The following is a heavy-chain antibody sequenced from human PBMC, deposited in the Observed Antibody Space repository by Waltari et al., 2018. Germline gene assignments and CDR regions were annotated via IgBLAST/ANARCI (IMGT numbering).Heavy chain of an antibody. V-gene: IGHV4-61*02. CDR3: ARELGN. CDR2: IYPSGST. CDR1: GASISSSNY. J-gene: IGHJ4*02. Sequence: QVQLQESGPGLVKPSQTLSLTCAVSGASISSSNYWTWIRQPAGKGLEWIGLIYPSGSTNYKPSLKSQVTISVDASKNQFSLKLSSVTAADTAVYYCARELGNWGQGTLVTVSA.